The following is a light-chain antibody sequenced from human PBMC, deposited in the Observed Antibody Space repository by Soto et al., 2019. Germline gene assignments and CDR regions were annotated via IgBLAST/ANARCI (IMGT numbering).Light chain of an antibody. Sequence: DIVLTQSPATLSLSPGERATLSCRASQTVSSYLLWYQQKPGQAPRLLIYDASNRASGTPARFSGSGSETDFTLTISSLEPEDFAVYYCQHRMNWPLTFGQGTRLEIK. CDR3: QHRMNWPLT. J-gene: IGKJ5*01. CDR1: QTVSSY. CDR2: DAS. V-gene: IGKV3-11*01.